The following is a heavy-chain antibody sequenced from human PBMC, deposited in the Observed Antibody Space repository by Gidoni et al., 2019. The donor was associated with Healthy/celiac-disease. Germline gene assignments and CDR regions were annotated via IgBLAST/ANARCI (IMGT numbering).Heavy chain of an antibody. CDR1: GYSISSGYY. Sequence: QVQLQESGPGLVKPSETLSLTCTVSGYSISSGYYWGWIRQPPGQGLEWIGSIYHSGSTYYHPSLKSRVTISVDTSKTQFSLKLSSVTAADTAVYYCARGVGAPFDYWGQGTLVTVSS. CDR2: IYHSGST. D-gene: IGHD1-26*01. V-gene: IGHV4-38-2*02. J-gene: IGHJ4*02. CDR3: ARGVGAPFDY.